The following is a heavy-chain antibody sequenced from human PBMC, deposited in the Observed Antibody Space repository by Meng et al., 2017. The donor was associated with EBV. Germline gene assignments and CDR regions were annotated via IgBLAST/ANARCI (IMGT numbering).Heavy chain of an antibody. J-gene: IGHJ4*02. D-gene: IGHD6-19*01. CDR3: ARDPDSSGWYYFDY. CDR1: GFTFSSYA. V-gene: IGHV3-30-3*01. Sequence: GLVVGSGGGVVPPGRSLSLSCAASGFTFSSYAMHWFRQAPGKGLEWVAVQSYDGSNKYYADSVKGRFTISRDNSKNTLYLQMNSLRAEDTAVYYCARDPDSSGWYYFDYWGQGTLVTVSS. CDR2: QSYDGSNK.